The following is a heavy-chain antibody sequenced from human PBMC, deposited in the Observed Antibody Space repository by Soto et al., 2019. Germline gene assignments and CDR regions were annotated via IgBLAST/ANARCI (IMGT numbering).Heavy chain of an antibody. J-gene: IGHJ4*02. CDR3: ARRSDYYDSSGYYFIDY. V-gene: IGHV1-69*13. Sequence: SVKVSCKASGGTFSSYAISWVRQAPGQGLEWMGGIIPIFGTANYAQKFQGRVTITADESTSTAYMELSSLRSEDTAVYYCARRSDYYDSSGYYFIDYWGQGTLVTVSS. D-gene: IGHD3-22*01. CDR2: IIPIFGTA. CDR1: GGTFSSYA.